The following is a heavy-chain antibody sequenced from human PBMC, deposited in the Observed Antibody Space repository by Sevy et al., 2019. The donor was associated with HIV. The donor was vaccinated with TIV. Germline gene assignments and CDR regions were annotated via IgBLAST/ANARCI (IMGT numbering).Heavy chain of an antibody. J-gene: IGHJ3*02. Sequence: SETLSLTCTVSGGSINSDHWNWIRQPPGKGLEWIGYVYYTGGTNYNPSLKNRVTISVYRTKNQLSLKLTSVTAADTGVYYCARRNDFANWGQGTMVTVSS. V-gene: IGHV4-59*08. CDR1: GGSINSDH. CDR2: VYYTGGT. CDR3: ARRNDFAN.